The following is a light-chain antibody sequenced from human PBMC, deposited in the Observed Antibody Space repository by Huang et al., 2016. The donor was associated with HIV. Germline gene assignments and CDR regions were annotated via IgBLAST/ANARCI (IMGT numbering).Light chain of an antibody. J-gene: IGKJ4*01. Sequence: QLTQSPSSLSASVGDRVNITCRASQGISNTLAWYQQKPGKAPKLLIYDASSLQTGAPSRFSGSGSGTDFTLTISSLQPEDCATYYCQQFNHYPLTFGGGTKVEIE. V-gene: IGKV1D-13*01. CDR3: QQFNHYPLT. CDR2: DAS. CDR1: QGISNT.